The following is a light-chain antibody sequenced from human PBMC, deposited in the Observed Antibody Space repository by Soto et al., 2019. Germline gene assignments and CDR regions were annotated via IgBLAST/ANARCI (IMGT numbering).Light chain of an antibody. CDR2: RNN. CDR1: SSNIGSNY. J-gene: IGLJ2*01. V-gene: IGLV1-47*01. CDR3: AAWDDSLKVV. Sequence: QSVLTQPPSASGTPGQRVTISCSGSSSNIGSNYVYWYQHLPGTAPKLLMYRNNERPTGVPDRFSGSKSGTSASLAISGLRPEDEAEHYCAAWDDSLKVVFGGGTKVTVL.